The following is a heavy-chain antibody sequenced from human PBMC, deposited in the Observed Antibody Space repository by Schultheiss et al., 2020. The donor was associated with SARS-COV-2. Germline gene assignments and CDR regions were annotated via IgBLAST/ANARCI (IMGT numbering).Heavy chain of an antibody. D-gene: IGHD5-18*01. Sequence: GGSLRLSCAASGFTFSSYSMNWVRQAPGKGLEWVAVISYDGSNKYYADSVKGRFTISRDNSKNTLYLQMNSLRAEDTAVYYCARRGYSYGCFDYWGQGTLVTVSS. J-gene: IGHJ4*02. V-gene: IGHV3-30*03. CDR3: ARRGYSYGCFDY. CDR1: GFTFSSYS. CDR2: ISYDGSNK.